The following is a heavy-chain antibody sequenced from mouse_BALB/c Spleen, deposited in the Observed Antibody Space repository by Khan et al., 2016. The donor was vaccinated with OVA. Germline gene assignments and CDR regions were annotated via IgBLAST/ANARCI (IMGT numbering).Heavy chain of an antibody. J-gene: IGHJ3*01. CDR1: GYTFPNFW. CDR3: ASAGTAY. Sequence: VQLVQSGTELAKPGASVKMSCKASGYTFPNFWMYWVKQRPGQGLECIGYIDPTSNYTECSQKFRDKATLTADISSSTAYLQLTSLTSEDSAAYYCASAGTAYWGQGTLVTVSA. D-gene: IGHD3-3*01. V-gene: IGHV1-7*01. CDR2: IDPTSNYT.